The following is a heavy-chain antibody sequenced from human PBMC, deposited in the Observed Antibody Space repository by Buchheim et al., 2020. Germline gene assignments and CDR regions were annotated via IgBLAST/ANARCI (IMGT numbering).Heavy chain of an antibody. V-gene: IGHV4-31*03. CDR2: ILYSGST. CDR3: ARGVSATHFTHIDY. CDR1: GGSISSGFYY. Sequence: QVQLQESGPGLVKPSQTLSLTCTVSGGSISSGFYYWSWIRQHPEKGLEWIGYILYSGSTYYNPSLKSRVTISVDTSTNQFSLKLNTVTAADTAVYYCARGVSATHFTHIDYWGQGT. J-gene: IGHJ4*02. D-gene: IGHD3-3*02.